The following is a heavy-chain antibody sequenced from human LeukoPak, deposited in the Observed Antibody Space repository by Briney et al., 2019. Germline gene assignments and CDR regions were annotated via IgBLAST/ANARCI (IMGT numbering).Heavy chain of an antibody. J-gene: IGHJ4*02. CDR3: ARQGSISAFDF. CDR1: IGSFSGYH. CDR2: IDHSGNT. Sequence: SETLSLTCAVYIGSFSGYHWSWIRQPPGRGLEWIGEIDHSGNTKYNPSPKSRVTISVDTSKNQFSLKLRALSAADTAVYFFARQGSISAFDFWGRGTLVTVSS. D-gene: IGHD2-21*01. V-gene: IGHV4-34*01.